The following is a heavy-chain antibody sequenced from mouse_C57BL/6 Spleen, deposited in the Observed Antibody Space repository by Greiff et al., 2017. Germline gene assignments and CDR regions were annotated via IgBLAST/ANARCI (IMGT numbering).Heavy chain of an antibody. CDR3: ARSGYYYGSRYYFDY. CDR1: GYTFTSYW. CDR2: IYPGSGST. D-gene: IGHD1-1*01. Sequence: QVQLQQPGAELVKPGASVKMSCKASGYTFTSYWITWVKQRPGQGLEWIGDIYPGSGSTNYNEKFKSKATLTVDTSSSTAYMQLSSLTSEDSAVYSCARSGYYYGSRYYFDYWGQGTTLTVSS. V-gene: IGHV1-55*01. J-gene: IGHJ2*01.